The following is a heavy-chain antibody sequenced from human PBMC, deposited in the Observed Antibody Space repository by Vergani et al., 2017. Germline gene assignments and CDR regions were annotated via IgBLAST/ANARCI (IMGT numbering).Heavy chain of an antibody. D-gene: IGHD6-13*01. V-gene: IGHV1-69*06. Sequence: QVQLVQSGAEVKKPGASVKVSCKASGYTFTGYYMHWVRQAPGQGLEWMGWINPIFGTANYAQKFQGRVTITADKSTSTAYMELSSLRSEDTAVYYCARDGRIAAAGMGGVGWFDPWGQGTLVTVSS. J-gene: IGHJ5*02. CDR3: ARDGRIAAAGMGGVGWFDP. CDR1: GYTFTGYY. CDR2: INPIFGTA.